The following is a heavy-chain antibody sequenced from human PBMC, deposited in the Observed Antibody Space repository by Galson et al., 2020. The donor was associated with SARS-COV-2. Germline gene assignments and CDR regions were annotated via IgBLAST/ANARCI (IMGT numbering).Heavy chain of an antibody. CDR2: IRNDGSDK. D-gene: IGHD2-8*01. CDR3: ARDTNSCPFDF. Sequence: GGSLRLPCAASGFTFSSHGMNWVRQAQGKGLEWVEDIRNDGSDKNYADSVKGRFTISRDNSKNTLYLQMNSLRAEETAVYYCARDTNSCPFDFWGQGTMVTVSS. V-gene: IGHV3-33*01. CDR1: GFTFSSHG. J-gene: IGHJ3*01.